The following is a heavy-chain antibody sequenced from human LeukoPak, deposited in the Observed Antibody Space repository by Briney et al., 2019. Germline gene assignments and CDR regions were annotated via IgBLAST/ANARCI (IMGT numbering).Heavy chain of an antibody. CDR1: GGSISSSSYY. Sequence: SETLSLTCTVSGGSISSSSYYWGWIRQPPGKGLEWIGSIYYSGSTYYNPSLKSRVTISVDTSKNQFSLKLSSVTAADTAVYYCARELDVTMIVVEGGWFDPWGQGTLVTVSS. D-gene: IGHD3-22*01. CDR2: IYYSGST. V-gene: IGHV4-39*07. CDR3: ARELDVTMIVVEGGWFDP. J-gene: IGHJ5*02.